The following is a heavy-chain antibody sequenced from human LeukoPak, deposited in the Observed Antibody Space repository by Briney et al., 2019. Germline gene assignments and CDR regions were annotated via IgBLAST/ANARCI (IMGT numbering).Heavy chain of an antibody. CDR2: IRGSGSQT. Sequence: GGSLRLSCVASGFTFGIYGMGWLRQAPGKGLEWVSGIRGSGSQTFYADSVKGGFTISRDNPKNTLYLEMNSLRAEDTAVYFCAKRGVVIRVILVGFHKEAYYFDSWGQGALVTVSS. J-gene: IGHJ4*02. CDR1: GFTFGIYG. CDR3: AKRGVVIRVILVGFHKEAYYFDS. V-gene: IGHV3-23*01. D-gene: IGHD3-22*01.